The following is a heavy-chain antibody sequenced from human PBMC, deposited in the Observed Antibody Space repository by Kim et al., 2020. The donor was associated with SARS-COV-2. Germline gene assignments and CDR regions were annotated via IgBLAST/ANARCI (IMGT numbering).Heavy chain of an antibody. CDR2: LYTSGST. Sequence: SETLSLTCTVSGGSISSGSYYWSWIRQPAGKGLEWIGRLYTSGSTNYNPSLKSRVTISVDTSKNQFSLKLSSVTAADTAVYYCARADVDTAMVNYYGMDVWGQGTTVTVS. CDR1: GGSISSGSYY. D-gene: IGHD5-18*01. J-gene: IGHJ6*02. CDR3: ARADVDTAMVNYYGMDV. V-gene: IGHV4-61*02.